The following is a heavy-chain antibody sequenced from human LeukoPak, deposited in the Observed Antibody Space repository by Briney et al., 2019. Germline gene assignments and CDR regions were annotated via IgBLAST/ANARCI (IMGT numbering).Heavy chain of an antibody. CDR3: ARGIPDYYDSSGLGY. CDR2: INHSGST. D-gene: IGHD3-22*01. V-gene: IGHV4-34*01. CDR1: GGSFSGYD. J-gene: IGHJ4*02. Sequence: SETLSLTCAVYGGSFSGYDWSWIRQPPGKGLEWIGEINHSGSTKYNPSLKRRVTISVDTSKDQLSLQLSSVTAAETAVYYCARGIPDYYDSSGLGYWGQGTLVTVSS.